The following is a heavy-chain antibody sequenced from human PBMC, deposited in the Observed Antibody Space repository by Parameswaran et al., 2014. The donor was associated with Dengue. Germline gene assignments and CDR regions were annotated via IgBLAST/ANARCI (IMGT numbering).Heavy chain of an antibody. CDR3: ARDVWGMTTVTTERRYYYYYYYMDV. CDR2: ISSSSSYT. Sequence: VRQAPGKGLEWVSYISSSSSYTNYADSVKGRFTISRDNSKNTLYLQMNSLRAEDTAVYYCARDVWGMTTVTTERRYYYYYYYMDVWGKGTTVTVSS. V-gene: IGHV3-11*06. J-gene: IGHJ6*03. D-gene: IGHD4-11*01.